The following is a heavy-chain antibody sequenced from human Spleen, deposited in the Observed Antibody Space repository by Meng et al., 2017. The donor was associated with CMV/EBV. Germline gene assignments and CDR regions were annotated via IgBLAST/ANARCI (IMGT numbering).Heavy chain of an antibody. CDR3: ASGISRLPYYYYGMDV. D-gene: IGHD2-2*01. CDR2: IYYSGST. J-gene: IGHJ6*02. V-gene: IGHV4-61*01. CDR1: GGSVSSGSYY. Sequence: GSLRLSCTVSGGSVSSGSYYWSWIRQPPGKGLEWIGYIYYSGSTNYNPSLKSRVTISVDTSKNQFSLKLSSVTAADTAVYYCASGISRLPYYYYGMDVWGQGTTVTVSS.